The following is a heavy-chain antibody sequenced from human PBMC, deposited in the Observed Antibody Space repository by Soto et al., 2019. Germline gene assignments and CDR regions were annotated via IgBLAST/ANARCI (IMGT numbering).Heavy chain of an antibody. CDR1: GGSISSGGSY. V-gene: IGHV4-31*03. CDR3: ARVSYYGSSGYYYFDY. J-gene: IGHJ4*02. CDR2: IYYSGSI. Sequence: SESLSLTCTVSGGSISSGGSYWSWIREHPGKGLEWIGYIYYSGSIYYNSSVKSRVTISVATSKNQFSLKLSSVTAADPAVYYCARVSYYGSSGYYYFDYWGQGTLVTVSS. D-gene: IGHD3-22*01.